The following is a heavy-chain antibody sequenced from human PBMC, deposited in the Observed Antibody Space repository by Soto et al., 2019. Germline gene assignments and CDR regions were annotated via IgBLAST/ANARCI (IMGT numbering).Heavy chain of an antibody. J-gene: IGHJ4*02. V-gene: IGHV3-23*01. Sequence: EVQLLESGGGLVQPGGSLRLSCAAYGFCLSTYGVTWVRQAPGKGLEWVSGFSGGSGTTHYADSVKGRFSITRDNSKNTAHLEMNSLRVEDTAIYYCAKWNGYGDYWGQGILVTVSS. CDR3: AKWNGYGDY. CDR2: FSGGSGTT. D-gene: IGHD1-1*01. CDR1: GFCLSTYG.